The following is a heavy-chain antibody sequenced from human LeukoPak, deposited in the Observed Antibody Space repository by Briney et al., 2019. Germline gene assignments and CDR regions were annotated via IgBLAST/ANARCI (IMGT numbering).Heavy chain of an antibody. CDR3: ARDSQNCGGDCYGEAYYYYYGMDV. D-gene: IGHD2-21*02. J-gene: IGHJ6*02. CDR2: IYYSEST. Sequence: PSQTLSLTCTVSGGSISSGDYYWSWIRQPPGKGLEWIGYIYYSESTYYNPSLKSRVTISVDTSKNQFSLKLSSVTAADTAVYYCARDSQNCGGDCYGEAYYYYYGMDVWGQGTTVTVSS. CDR1: GGSISSGDYY. V-gene: IGHV4-30-4*01.